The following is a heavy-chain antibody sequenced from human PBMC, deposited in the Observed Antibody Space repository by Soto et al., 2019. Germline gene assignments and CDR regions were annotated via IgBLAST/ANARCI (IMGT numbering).Heavy chain of an antibody. Sequence: LRLSCAASGFTFSSYWMSWVRQAPGKGLEWVANIKQDGSEKYYVDSVKGRFTISRDNAKNSLYLQMNSLRAEDTAVYYCARDFIYYDGSGFDYWGQGTLVTVSS. J-gene: IGHJ4*02. D-gene: IGHD3-22*01. CDR2: IKQDGSEK. CDR3: ARDFIYYDGSGFDY. V-gene: IGHV3-7*01. CDR1: GFTFSSYW.